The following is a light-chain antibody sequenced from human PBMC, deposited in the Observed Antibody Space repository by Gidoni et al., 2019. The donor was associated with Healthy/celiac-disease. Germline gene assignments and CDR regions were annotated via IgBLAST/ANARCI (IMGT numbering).Light chain of an antibody. J-gene: IGKJ3*01. V-gene: IGKV1-8*01. CDR1: QGISSY. CDR2: AAS. Sequence: AIRSTQSPSSFPSLTGDRVTITCRASQGISSYLAWYQQKPGKAPKLLIYAASALQSGVPSRFSGSGSGTDFTLTISCLQSEDFATYYCQRYYSYPFTFGPGTKVDIK. CDR3: QRYYSYPFT.